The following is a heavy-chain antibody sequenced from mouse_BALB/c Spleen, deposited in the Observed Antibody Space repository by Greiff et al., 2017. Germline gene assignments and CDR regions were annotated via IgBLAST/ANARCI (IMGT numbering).Heavy chain of an antibody. CDR1: GYTFTSYW. V-gene: IGHV1S22*01. D-gene: IGHD1-2*01. CDR3: TRGYYGPHYYAMDY. Sequence: LQQPGSELVRPGASVKLSCKASGYTFTSYWMHWVKQRHGQGLEWIGNIYPGSGSTNYDEKFKSKGTLTVDTSSSTAYMHLSSLTSEDSAVYYCTRGYYGPHYYAMDYWGQGTSVTVSS. J-gene: IGHJ4*01. CDR2: IYPGSGST.